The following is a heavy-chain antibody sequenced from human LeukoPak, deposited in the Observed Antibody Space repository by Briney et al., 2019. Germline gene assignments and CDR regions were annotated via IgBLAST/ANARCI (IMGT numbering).Heavy chain of an antibody. CDR1: GGSISSSIYY. CDR3: ASDLGVTGTTDY. D-gene: IGHD1-7*01. V-gene: IGHV4-39*01. Sequence: SETLSLTCTVSGGSISSSIYYWGWIRQPPGKGLEWIGSIYCSGSTYYNPSLKSRVTISVGTSKNQFSLKLSSVTAADTAVYYCASDLGVTGTTDYWGQGTLVTVSS. CDR2: IYCSGST. J-gene: IGHJ4*02.